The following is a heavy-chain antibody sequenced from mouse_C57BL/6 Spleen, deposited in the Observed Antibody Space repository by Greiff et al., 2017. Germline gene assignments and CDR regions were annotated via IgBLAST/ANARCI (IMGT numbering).Heavy chain of an antibody. CDR3: TRSHYGSSWDYAMDY. D-gene: IGHD1-1*01. J-gene: IGHJ4*01. CDR2: IDPETGGT. V-gene: IGHV1-15*01. Sequence: VQLQQSGAELVRPGASVTLSCKASGYTFTDYEMHWVKQTPVHGLEWIGAIDPETGGTAYNQKFKGKAILTADKSSSTAYMELRSLTSEDSAVYYCTRSHYGSSWDYAMDYWGQGTSVTVSS. CDR1: GYTFTDYE.